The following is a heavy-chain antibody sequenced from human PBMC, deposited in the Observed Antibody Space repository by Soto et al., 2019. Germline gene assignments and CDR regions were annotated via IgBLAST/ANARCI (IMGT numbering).Heavy chain of an antibody. D-gene: IGHD3-10*01. J-gene: IGHJ6*03. V-gene: IGHV1-8*01. CDR2: MNPNSGNT. Sequence: GASVKVSCKASGYTFTSYDINWVRQATGQGLEWMGWMNPNSGNTGYAQKFQGRVTMTRNTSISTAYMELSSLRSEDTAVYYCARGGYYGSGSSYYYYMDVWGKGTTVTVSS. CDR1: GYTFTSYD. CDR3: ARGGYYGSGSSYYYYMDV.